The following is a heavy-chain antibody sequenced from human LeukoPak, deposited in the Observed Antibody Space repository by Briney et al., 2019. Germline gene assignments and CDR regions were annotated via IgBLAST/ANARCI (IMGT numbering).Heavy chain of an antibody. J-gene: IGHJ3*02. Sequence: SVKVSCKASGGTFSSYAISWVRQAPGQGLEWMGGIMPIFGTANYAQKFQGRVTITADESTSTAYMELSSLRSEDTVVYYCARGVQLHAFDIWGQGTMVTVSS. V-gene: IGHV1-69*01. CDR2: IMPIFGTA. CDR1: GGTFSSYA. CDR3: ARGVQLHAFDI. D-gene: IGHD5-18*01.